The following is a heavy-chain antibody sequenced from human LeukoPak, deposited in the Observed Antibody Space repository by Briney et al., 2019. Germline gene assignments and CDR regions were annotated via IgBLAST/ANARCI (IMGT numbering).Heavy chain of an antibody. D-gene: IGHD6-25*01. J-gene: IGHJ4*02. V-gene: IGHV4-59*01. CDR2: IYHTGRT. Sequence: SETLSLTCTVSGGSISSYYWSWIRQPPGKGLEWIANIYHTGRTNYNPSLSSRVTISIDTAKNQFSLKLTSVTAADTAVYYCARRGRNSSGWQDYLWGQGTLVTVSS. CDR1: GGSISSYY. CDR3: ARRGRNSSGWQDYL.